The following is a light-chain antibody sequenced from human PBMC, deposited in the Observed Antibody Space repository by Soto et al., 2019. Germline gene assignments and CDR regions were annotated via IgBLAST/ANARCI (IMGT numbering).Light chain of an antibody. CDR3: AAWDDSLTGVV. CDR2: SNT. CDR1: SSNIGSHT. V-gene: IGLV1-44*01. J-gene: IGLJ2*01. Sequence: QPGLTQPPSASGPPGQTIAISCSGGSSNIGSHTVNWYQQLPGTAPRLLIYSNTQRPSGVPDRFSGSKSGTSASLAISGLQAEYEGDYYCAAWDDSLTGVVFGGGTKVTVL.